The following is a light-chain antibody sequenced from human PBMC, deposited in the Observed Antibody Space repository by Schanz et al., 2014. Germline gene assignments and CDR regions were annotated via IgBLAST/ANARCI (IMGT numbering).Light chain of an antibody. J-gene: IGLJ2*01. V-gene: IGLV2-11*01. CDR3: QSYDASLSVLV. CDR1: SSDVGGYDF. Sequence: QSALTQPRSVSGSPGQSVTISCTGTSSDVGGYDFVSWYQQHPGKAPKFMIYDVSKRPSGVPDRFSGSKSGDTASLTISGLQAEDEADYYCQSYDASLSVLVFGGGTKLTVL. CDR2: DVS.